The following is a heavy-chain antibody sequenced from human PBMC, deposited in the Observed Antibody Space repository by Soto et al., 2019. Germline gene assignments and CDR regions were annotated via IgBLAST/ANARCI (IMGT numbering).Heavy chain of an antibody. CDR3: ARQGSKGAYVDFAMDV. Sequence: PGESLKISCTGSEYRFKTYWMGWVRQMPGKGLEWIGMIYPGDSDTTYSPSFAGQLTMSVDKSISTAYLQWSSLNASDSATYYRARQGSKGAYVDFAMDVGCQGTTVTVTS. CDR2: IYPGDSDT. D-gene: IGHD3-10*01. J-gene: IGHJ6*02. V-gene: IGHV5-51*01. CDR1: EYRFKTYW.